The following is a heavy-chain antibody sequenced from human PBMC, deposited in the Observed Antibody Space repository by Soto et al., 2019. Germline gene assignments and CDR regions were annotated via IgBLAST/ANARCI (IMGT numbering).Heavy chain of an antibody. Sequence: DSSCILKTQGKGLEWVSVIYSGGNTYYADSVKGRFTISRDNSKNTLYLQMNSLRVEDTAVYYCERDYSDTSHLLVLRNWGQGTLVSV. D-gene: IGHD3-22*01. CDR2: IYSGGNT. V-gene: IGHV3-53*01. J-gene: IGHJ1*01. CDR1: D. CDR3: ERDYSDTSHLLVLRN.